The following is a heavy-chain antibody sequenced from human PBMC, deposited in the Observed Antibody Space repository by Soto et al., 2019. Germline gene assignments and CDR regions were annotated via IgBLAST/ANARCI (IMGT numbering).Heavy chain of an antibody. V-gene: IGHV1-46*01. CDR2: IDPSGGST. Sequence: ASVKVSCKRSGFTFTTYYIHWVRQAPGQGLEWMGMIDPSGGSTTYAQKFQGRITMTSDMSTSTVYMELSSLRSEDTAVYYCARVPYDTTGYYAFWGQGTLVTVSS. CDR1: GFTFTTYY. CDR3: ARVPYDTTGYYAF. D-gene: IGHD3-22*01. J-gene: IGHJ4*02.